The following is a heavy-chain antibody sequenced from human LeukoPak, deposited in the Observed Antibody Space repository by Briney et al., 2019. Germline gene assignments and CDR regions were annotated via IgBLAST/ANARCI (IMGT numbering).Heavy chain of an antibody. CDR3: ARRRDYFDY. J-gene: IGHJ4*02. CDR1: GFDLSDYY. CDR2: ISSSGGNI. V-gene: IGHV3-11*01. Sequence: GSLRLSCVVSGFDLSDYYMSWIRQAPGKRLEWISYISSSGGNIYFADSVKGRFTMSRDNARGSLYLQMNSLTADDTAIYYCARRRDYFDYWGQGTLVTVSS.